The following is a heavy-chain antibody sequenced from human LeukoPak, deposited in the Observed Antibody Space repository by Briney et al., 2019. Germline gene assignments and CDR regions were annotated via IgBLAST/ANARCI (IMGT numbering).Heavy chain of an antibody. CDR1: GGSFSGYY. CDR3: ARGDYYYYMDV. CDR2: INQSGST. J-gene: IGHJ6*03. V-gene: IGHV4-34*01. Sequence: ESSETLSLTCAVYGGSFSGYYWSWIRQPPGKGLEWIGEINQSGSTNYNPSLKSRVTISVDTSKNQFSLNLSSVTAADTAVYYCARGDYYYYMDVWGKGTTVTVSS.